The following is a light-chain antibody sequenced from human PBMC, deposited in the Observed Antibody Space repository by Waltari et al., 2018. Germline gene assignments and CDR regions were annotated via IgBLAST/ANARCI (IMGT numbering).Light chain of an antibody. V-gene: IGLV2-14*03. CDR2: DFS. Sequence: QPRPGKAPKLIIYDFSYRPSGVSNRFAGSKSGSTASLTISGLQAEDEADYHCSSYTSSSTVGVLLGGGTKLTVL. CDR3: SSYTSSSTVGVL. J-gene: IGLJ2*01.